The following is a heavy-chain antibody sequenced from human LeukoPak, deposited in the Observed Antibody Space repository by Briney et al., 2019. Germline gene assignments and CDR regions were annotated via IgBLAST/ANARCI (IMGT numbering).Heavy chain of an antibody. CDR1: GFTVSTNY. V-gene: IGHV3-53*01. J-gene: IGHJ4*02. Sequence: PGGSLRLSCAASGFTVSTNYMSWVRQAPGKGLEWVSVIYSGDSTYYPDSVKGRFTISRDNSKNTLYLQMNSLRAEDTAVYYCARGSGGHGGGPAFDYWGQGTLVTVSS. D-gene: IGHD2-15*01. CDR2: IYSGDST. CDR3: ARGSGGHGGGPAFDY.